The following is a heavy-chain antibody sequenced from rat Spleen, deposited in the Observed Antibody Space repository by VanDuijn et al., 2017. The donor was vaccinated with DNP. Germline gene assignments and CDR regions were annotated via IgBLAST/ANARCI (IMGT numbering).Heavy chain of an antibody. D-gene: IGHD1-3*01. CDR1: GFTVSDYN. V-gene: IGHV5-7*01. CDR2: ISFDGTET. Sequence: EVQLVESGGGLVQPGRSLKLSCAASGFTVSDYNLAWVRQAPKKGLEWVTTISFDGTETYYQDSVKGRFTISREDAKSTLYLQMDSLRSEDTATYYCATVGSNYFDYWGQGVMVTVSS. CDR3: ATVGSNYFDY. J-gene: IGHJ2*01.